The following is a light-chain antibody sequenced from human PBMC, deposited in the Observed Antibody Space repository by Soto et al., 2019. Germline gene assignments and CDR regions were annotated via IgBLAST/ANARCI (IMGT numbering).Light chain of an antibody. CDR3: QQHANRPLT. J-gene: IGKJ4*01. V-gene: IGKV3-11*01. Sequence: EIVLTQSPATLSLSPGERATLSCRASQSVGNNLAWYHQKPGQAPGLLIYEASTRATGIPARFSGSGSGTDFTLTISSPEPEDFAVYYCQQHANRPLTFGGGTKVEIK. CDR2: EAS. CDR1: QSVGNN.